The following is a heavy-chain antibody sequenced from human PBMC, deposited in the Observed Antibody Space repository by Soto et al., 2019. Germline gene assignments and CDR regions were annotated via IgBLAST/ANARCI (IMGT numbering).Heavy chain of an antibody. V-gene: IGHV3-23*01. CDR1: GFTFSSYA. J-gene: IGHJ2*01. CDR2: ISGSGGST. CDR3: AKDGSGDPFWYFDL. Sequence: EVQLLESGGGLVQPGGSLRLSCAASGFTFSSYAMSWVRQTPGKGLEWVSAISGSGGSTYYADSVKGRFTISRHNSKNTLYLQMNSLRAEDTAVYYCAKDGSGDPFWYFDLWGRGTLVTVSS. D-gene: IGHD1-1*01.